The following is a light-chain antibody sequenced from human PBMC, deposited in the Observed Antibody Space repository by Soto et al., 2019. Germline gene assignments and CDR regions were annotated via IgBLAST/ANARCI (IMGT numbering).Light chain of an antibody. J-gene: IGKJ4*01. CDR3: QQLNSYPLT. CDR2: AAS. V-gene: IGKV1-9*01. CDR1: QDISDY. Sequence: DIQLTQSPSFLSASVGDRVPITCRASQDISDYLAWYQQRPGKAPKLLIYAASTLQSGVPSRFSGSGSGTEFTLTISSLQPEDFATYSCQQLNSYPLTFGGGTKWIS.